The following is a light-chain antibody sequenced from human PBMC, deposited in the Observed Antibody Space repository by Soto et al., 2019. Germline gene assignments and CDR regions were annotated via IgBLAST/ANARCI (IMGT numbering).Light chain of an antibody. J-gene: IGLJ1*01. CDR1: SGDIGSYNR. V-gene: IGLV2-14*01. Sequence: QSVLTQPASVSGSPGQSITISCTGTSGDIGSYNRVSWYQQYPGKAPKLIIYEVTDRPSGVSNRFSGSKSGNTASLTISGLQAEDEAEYYCSSYTNINTRACVFGTGTKVTVL. CDR3: SSYTNINTRACV. CDR2: EVT.